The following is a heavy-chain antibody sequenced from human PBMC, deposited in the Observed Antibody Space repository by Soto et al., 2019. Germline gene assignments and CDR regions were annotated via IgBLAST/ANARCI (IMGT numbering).Heavy chain of an antibody. J-gene: IGHJ4*02. V-gene: IGHV1-46*03. Sequence: QVQLVQSGAEVKKPGASVKVSCKASGYTFTSYYMHWVRQAPGQGLEWMGIINPSGGSTSYAQKFQGRVTMTRDTSTSTVSMELSSLRSEDTAVYYCARDQPPNYGDLRVDYWGQGTLVTVSS. CDR2: INPSGGST. CDR3: ARDQPPNYGDLRVDY. D-gene: IGHD4-17*01. CDR1: GYTFTSYY.